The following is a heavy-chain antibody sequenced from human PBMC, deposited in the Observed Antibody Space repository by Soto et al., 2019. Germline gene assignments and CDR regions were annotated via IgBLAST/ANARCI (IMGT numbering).Heavy chain of an antibody. CDR1: GFSVSRNY. D-gene: IGHD3-10*01. J-gene: IGHJ4*02. CDR3: SRVPGRL. V-gene: IGHV3-53*02. Sequence: QLVETGGGLIQPGTSLTLSCAASGFSVSRNYMTWVRQAPGTGLEWVSFVYSGGATFYADSVKRRFILSRDDSQNTMYLQMNNLRAEDTAVYYCSRVPGRLWGRGTLVTVAS. CDR2: VYSGGAT.